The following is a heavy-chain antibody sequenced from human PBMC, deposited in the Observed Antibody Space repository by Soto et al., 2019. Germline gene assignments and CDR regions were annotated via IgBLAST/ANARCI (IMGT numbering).Heavy chain of an antibody. CDR3: ARDEGGFWSGYPSRPFDY. CDR1: GGTFSSYA. Sequence: GASVKVSCKASGGTFSSYAISWVRQAPGQGLEWMGGIIPIFGTANYAQKFQGRVTITADESTSTAYMELSSLRSEDTAVYYCARDEGGFWSGYPSRPFDYWGQGTLVTVSS. J-gene: IGHJ4*02. V-gene: IGHV1-69*13. D-gene: IGHD3-3*01. CDR2: IIPIFGTA.